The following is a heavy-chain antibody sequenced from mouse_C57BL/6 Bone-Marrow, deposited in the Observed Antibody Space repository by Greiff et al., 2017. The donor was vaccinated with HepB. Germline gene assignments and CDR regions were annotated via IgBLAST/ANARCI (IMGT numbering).Heavy chain of an antibody. J-gene: IGHJ3*01. CDR1: GYTFTSYG. CDR3: ARFIRRFAY. CDR2: IYPRSGNT. V-gene: IGHV1-81*01. Sequence: VQLQQSGAELARPGASVKLSCKASGYTFTSYGISWVKQRTGQGLEWIGEIYPRSGNTYYNEKFKGKATLTADKSSSTAYMELRSLTSEDSAVYFCARFIRRFAYWGQGTLVTVSA. D-gene: IGHD1-1*01.